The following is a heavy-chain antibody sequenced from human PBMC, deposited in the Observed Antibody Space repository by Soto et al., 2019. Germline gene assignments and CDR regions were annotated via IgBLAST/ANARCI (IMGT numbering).Heavy chain of an antibody. D-gene: IGHD1-1*01. Sequence: SEALSLTCTVSGASISGLYWSWIRKSAGKGLEWIGRIYATGTTDYNPSLKSRVMMSVDTSKKQFSLKLRSVTAADTAVYYCVRDGTKTLRDWFDPWGQGISVTASS. V-gene: IGHV4-4*07. CDR3: VRDGTKTLRDWFDP. CDR1: GASISGLY. J-gene: IGHJ5*02. CDR2: IYATGTT.